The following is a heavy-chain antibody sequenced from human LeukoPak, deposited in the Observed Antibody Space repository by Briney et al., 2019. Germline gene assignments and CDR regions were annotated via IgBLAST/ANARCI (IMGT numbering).Heavy chain of an antibody. CDR3: ARGVSWTLRYFDL. Sequence: PSETLSLTCAVYGGSFSGYYWSWIRQPPGKGLEWIGEINHGGSTNYNPSLKSRVTISVDTSKNQFSLKLSSVTAADTAVYYCARGVSWTLRYFDLWGRGTLVTVSS. CDR1: GGSFSGYY. CDR2: INHGGST. D-gene: IGHD3-16*01. J-gene: IGHJ2*01. V-gene: IGHV4-34*01.